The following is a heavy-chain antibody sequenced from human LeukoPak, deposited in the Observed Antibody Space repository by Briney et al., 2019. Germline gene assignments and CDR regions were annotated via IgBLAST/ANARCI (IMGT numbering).Heavy chain of an antibody. CDR1: GYTFNSYY. Sequence: ASVKVSCKASGYTFNSYYMHWVRQAPGQGLEWMGIINPSGGSTSYAQKFQGRITMTRDMSTSTVYMDLSSLRSEDTAVYYCARDKYNSSRYSTNWFDPWGQGTLVTVSS. CDR2: INPSGGST. D-gene: IGHD6-13*01. V-gene: IGHV1-46*02. J-gene: IGHJ5*02. CDR3: ARDKYNSSRYSTNWFDP.